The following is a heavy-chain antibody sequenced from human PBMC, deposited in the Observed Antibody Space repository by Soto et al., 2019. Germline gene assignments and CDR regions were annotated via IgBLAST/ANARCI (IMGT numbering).Heavy chain of an antibody. Sequence: VQLVESGGVVVQPGGSLRLSCAASGFTFDDYTMHWVRQAPGKGLEWVSLISWDGGSTYYADSVKGRFTISRDNSKNSLYLQMNSLRTEDTALYYCAKSLMVSFDYYYGMDVWGQGTTVTVSS. D-gene: IGHD5-18*01. CDR3: AKSLMVSFDYYYGMDV. CDR2: ISWDGGST. V-gene: IGHV3-43*01. J-gene: IGHJ6*02. CDR1: GFTFDDYT.